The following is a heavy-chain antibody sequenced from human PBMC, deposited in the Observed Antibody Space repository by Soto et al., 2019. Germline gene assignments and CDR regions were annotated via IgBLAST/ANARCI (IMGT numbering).Heavy chain of an antibody. CDR2: ISGSGGST. Sequence: GGSLRLACAACGFSFSSSAMSWVRQAPGKGLEWVSAISGSGGSTHYADSVKGRFTISRDNSKNTLYLQMNSLRAEDTAVYYCAKEAVGVGDYAVDYWGQGTLVTVSS. CDR1: GFSFSSSA. V-gene: IGHV3-23*01. J-gene: IGHJ4*02. D-gene: IGHD4-17*01. CDR3: AKEAVGVGDYAVDY.